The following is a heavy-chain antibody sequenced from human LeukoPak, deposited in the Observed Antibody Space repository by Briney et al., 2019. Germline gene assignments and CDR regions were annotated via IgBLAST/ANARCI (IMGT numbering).Heavy chain of an antibody. D-gene: IGHD3-10*01. Sequence: GGSLRLSCAASGFSVNSNYMSWVRQAPGKGLEWVSSFNDTGSSTYYADSVKGRFTISRDNSKNTLYLQMTNLRAEDTAVYFCAKDLLRIYWRTFDSWGQGALVIVSS. V-gene: IGHV3-53*01. CDR1: GFSVNSNY. CDR2: NDTGSST. J-gene: IGHJ4*02. CDR3: AKDLLRIYWRTFDS.